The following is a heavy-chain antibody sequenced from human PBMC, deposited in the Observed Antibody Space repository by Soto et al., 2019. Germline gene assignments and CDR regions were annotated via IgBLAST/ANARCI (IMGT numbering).Heavy chain of an antibody. Sequence: TSETLSLTSTVSGYTISSSNWWGWIRQPPGKGLEWIGYIYYSGTTYYNPSLKSRVTMSVDTSKNQFSLKLTSVTAVDTAVYYCARREIQGPIDYWGQGTLVTSPQ. J-gene: IGHJ4*02. CDR1: GYTISSSNW. CDR3: ARREIQGPIDY. CDR2: IYYSGTT. V-gene: IGHV4-28*01. D-gene: IGHD1-26*01.